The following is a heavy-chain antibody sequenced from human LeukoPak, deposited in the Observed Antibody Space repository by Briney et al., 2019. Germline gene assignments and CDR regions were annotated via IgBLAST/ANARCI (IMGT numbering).Heavy chain of an antibody. V-gene: IGHV3-23*01. Sequence: PGGSLRLSCAASGFTFSSYAMSWVRQAPGKGLEWVSAISGSGGSTYYADSVKGRFNISRDNSKNTLYLQMNSLRAEDTAVYYCAGDSSSWYYFDYWGQGTLVTVSS. D-gene: IGHD6-13*01. CDR2: ISGSGGST. J-gene: IGHJ4*02. CDR3: AGDSSSWYYFDY. CDR1: GFTFSSYA.